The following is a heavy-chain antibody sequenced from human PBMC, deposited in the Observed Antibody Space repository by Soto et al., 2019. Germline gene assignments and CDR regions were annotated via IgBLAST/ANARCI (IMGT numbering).Heavy chain of an antibody. CDR1: GFTVSSNY. V-gene: IGHV3-66*01. Sequence: EVQLVESGGGLVQPGGSLRLSCAASGFTVSSNYMSWVRQAPGKGLEWVSVIYSGCSTYYADSVKGRFTIASDNSKNTLYLQMNSLRAEDTAVYYCAREVGATLGYFDYWGQGTLVTVSS. D-gene: IGHD1-26*01. J-gene: IGHJ4*02. CDR3: AREVGATLGYFDY. CDR2: IYSGCST.